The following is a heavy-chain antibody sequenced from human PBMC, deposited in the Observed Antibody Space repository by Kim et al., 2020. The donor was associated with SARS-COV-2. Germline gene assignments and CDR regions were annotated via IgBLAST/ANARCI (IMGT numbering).Heavy chain of an antibody. CDR2: IWYDGSNK. V-gene: IGHV3-33*01. CDR1: GFTFSSYG. J-gene: IGHJ6*02. CDR3: ARDPHSSGWYGRDYYYGMDV. Sequence: GGSLRLSCAASGFTFSSYGMHWVRQAPGKGLEWVAVIWYDGSNKYYADSVKGRFTISRDNSKNTLYLQMNSLRAEDTAVYYCARDPHSSGWYGRDYYYGMDVWGQGTTVTVSS. D-gene: IGHD6-19*01.